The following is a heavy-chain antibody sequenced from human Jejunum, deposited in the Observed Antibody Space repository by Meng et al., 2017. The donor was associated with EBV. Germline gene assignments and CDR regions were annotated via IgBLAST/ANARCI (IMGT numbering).Heavy chain of an antibody. V-gene: IGHV3-11*01. D-gene: IGHD6-13*01. CDR2: ISSSGDVL. CDR3: ARVRHGNSWVPLDY. Sequence: GQLVGSGGSFVKPGGSLRLSCAASGFTFSDHYMKWIRQAPGKGLQWVSSISSSGDVLNYEDSVKGRFTISRDNAKKSLLLQMNSLRVEDTAVYYCARVRHGNSWVPLDYWGQGTLVTVSS. J-gene: IGHJ4*02. CDR1: GFTFSDHY.